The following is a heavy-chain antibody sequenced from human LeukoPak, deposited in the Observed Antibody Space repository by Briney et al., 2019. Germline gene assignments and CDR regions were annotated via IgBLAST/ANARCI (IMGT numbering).Heavy chain of an antibody. CDR3: AKDNRRAFGSSGY. D-gene: IGHD1-26*01. Sequence: GGSLRLSCAASGFTFSSYAMSWVRQAPGKGLEWVSAISGSSGSTYYADSVKGRFTISRDNSKNTLYLQMNSLRAEDTAVYYCAKDNRRAFGSSGYWGQGTLVTVSS. CDR1: GFTFSSYA. J-gene: IGHJ4*02. CDR2: ISGSSGST. V-gene: IGHV3-23*01.